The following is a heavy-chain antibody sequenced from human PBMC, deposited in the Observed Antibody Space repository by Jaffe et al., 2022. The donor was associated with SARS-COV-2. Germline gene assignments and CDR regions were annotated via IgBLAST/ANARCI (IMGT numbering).Heavy chain of an antibody. J-gene: IGHJ4*02. Sequence: QVQLVQSGTEVKKPGASVKVSCKASGYTFTKFYMHWVRQAPGQGLEWVGIINPSGDRTSYAQNLQGRVTMTRDTSTSTVYMELSSLRSEDTAVYYCVRANSWYAVLDYWGQGTLVTVSS. CDR3: VRANSWYAVLDY. V-gene: IGHV1-46*04. CDR1: GYTFTKFY. CDR2: INPSGDRT. D-gene: IGHD6-13*01.